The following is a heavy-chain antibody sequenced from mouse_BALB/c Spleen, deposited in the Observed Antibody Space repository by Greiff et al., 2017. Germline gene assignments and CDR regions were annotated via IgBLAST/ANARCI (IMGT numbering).Heavy chain of an antibody. Sequence: EVQLVESGGVLVKPGGSLKLSCAASGFTFSSYAMSWVRQTPEKRLEWVASISSGGSTYYPDTVKGRFTISRDNAKNTLYLQMSSLKSEDTAMYYCARQGYGNYYAMDYWGQGTSVTVSS. CDR2: ISSGGST. D-gene: IGHD2-1*01. V-gene: IGHV5-6-5*01. CDR1: GFTFSSYA. J-gene: IGHJ4*01. CDR3: ARQGYGNYYAMDY.